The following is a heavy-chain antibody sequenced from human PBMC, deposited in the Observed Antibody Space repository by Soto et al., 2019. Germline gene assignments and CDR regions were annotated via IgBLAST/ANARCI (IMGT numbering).Heavy chain of an antibody. J-gene: IGHJ3*01. CDR1: GGTTGSYY. Sequence: SLTCTLYGGTTGSYYWSWIRPPPGKGLEWIGYIYYSGSTNYNPSLKSRVTISVDPSKNQFSLKLSSVTAADTAVYYCAIVWLGYCSNLLCPDAIDFCDQWIMVTVS. CDR3: AIVWLGYCSNLLCPDAIDF. CDR2: IYYSGST. V-gene: IGHV4-59*01. D-gene: IGHD2-2*01.